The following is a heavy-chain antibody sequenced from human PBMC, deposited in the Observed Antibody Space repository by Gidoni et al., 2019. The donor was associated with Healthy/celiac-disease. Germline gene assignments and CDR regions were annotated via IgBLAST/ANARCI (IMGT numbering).Heavy chain of an antibody. CDR3: ARFVRQPRTKTFDY. V-gene: IGHV4-34*01. CDR1: GGSFSGYY. Sequence: QVQLQQWGAGLLKPSETLSLTCAVYGGSFSGYYWSWIRQPPGKGLEWIGEINHSGSTNYNPSLKSRVTISVDTSKNQFSLKLSSVTAADTAVYYCARFVRQPRTKTFDYWGQGTLVTVSS. CDR2: INHSGST. D-gene: IGHD4-17*01. J-gene: IGHJ4*02.